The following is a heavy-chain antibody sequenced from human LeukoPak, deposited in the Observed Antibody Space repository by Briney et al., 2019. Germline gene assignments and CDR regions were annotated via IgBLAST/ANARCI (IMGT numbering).Heavy chain of an antibody. CDR2: ISGSAGSR. CDR3: AKDLGDYAHQFDS. D-gene: IGHD4-17*01. J-gene: IGHJ4*02. CDR1: GFTFDDYA. V-gene: IGHV3-23*01. Sequence: GGSLRLSCAASGFTFDDYAMHWVRQAPGKGLEWVSGISGSAGSRYYADSVKGRFTISRDNSKNTLYMQMNSLRAEDTAVYYCAKDLGDYAHQFDSWGQGTLVTVSS.